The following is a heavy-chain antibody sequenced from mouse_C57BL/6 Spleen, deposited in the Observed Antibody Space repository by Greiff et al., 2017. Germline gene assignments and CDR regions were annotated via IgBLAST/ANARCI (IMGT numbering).Heavy chain of an antibody. J-gene: IGHJ2*01. D-gene: IGHD2-2*01. CDR1: GYSITSGSY. CDR2: ISYDGSN. Sequence: EVQLQESGPGLVKPSQSLSLTCSVTGYSITSGSYWNWLRPFPGNNLEWMGYISYDGSNNSNPSLKNRISITRDTSKNQFFLKLNAVTTEDTATYYGARDLYGHDFDYWGQGTTRTVSS. V-gene: IGHV3-6*01. CDR3: ARDLYGHDFDY.